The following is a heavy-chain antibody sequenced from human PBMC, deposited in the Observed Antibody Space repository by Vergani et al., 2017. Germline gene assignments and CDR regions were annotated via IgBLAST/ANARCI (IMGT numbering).Heavy chain of an antibody. J-gene: IGHJ6*02. CDR1: GFTFSSYS. Sequence: EVQLVESGGGLVKRGGSLRLSCAASGFTFSSYSMNWVRQAPGKGLEWLASISSSSSYIHYSDSLKGRFTISRDNAKSSLYLQMNSLRAAETGVYYCARDRYYLDSGSYPYFYYYGLDVCGQGTAVTVSS. V-gene: IGHV3-21*01. CDR2: ISSSSSYI. D-gene: IGHD3-10*01. CDR3: ARDRYYLDSGSYPYFYYYGLDV.